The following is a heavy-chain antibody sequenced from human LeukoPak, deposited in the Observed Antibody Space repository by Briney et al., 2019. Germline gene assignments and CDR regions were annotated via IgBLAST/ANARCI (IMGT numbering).Heavy chain of an antibody. J-gene: IGHJ6*04. Sequence: GGSLRLSCAASGFTFSSYEMNWVRQAPGKGLEWVSYISTSGNTIYYADSVKGRFTISRDNAKNSLYLQMNSLRAEDTAVYYCAELGITMVGGVWGKGTTVTISS. CDR1: GFTFSSYE. CDR3: AELGITMVGGV. D-gene: IGHD3-10*02. V-gene: IGHV3-48*03. CDR2: ISTSGNTI.